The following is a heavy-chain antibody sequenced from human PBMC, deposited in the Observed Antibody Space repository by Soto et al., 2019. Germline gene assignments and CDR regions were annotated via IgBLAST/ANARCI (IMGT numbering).Heavy chain of an antibody. D-gene: IGHD3-10*01. CDR2: ISGSGGST. V-gene: IGHV3-23*01. CDR1: GFTFSSYA. Sequence: GGSLRLSCAASGFTFSSYAMSWVRQAPGKGLEWVSAISGSGGSTYYADSVKGRFTISRDNSKNTLYLQMNSRRAEDTAVYYCVLELLGWFDPWGQGTLVTVSS. CDR3: VLELLGWFDP. J-gene: IGHJ5*02.